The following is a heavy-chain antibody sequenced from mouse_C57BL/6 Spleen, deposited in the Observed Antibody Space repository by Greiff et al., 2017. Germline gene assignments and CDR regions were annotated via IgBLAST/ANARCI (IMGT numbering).Heavy chain of an antibody. Sequence: VQLQQSGPELVKPGASVKISCKASGYTFTDYYMNWVKQSHGKSLEWIGDINPNNGGTSYNQKFKGKATFTVDKSSSTAYMELRSRTSEDSAVYYCARDYYGSSYGFAYWGQGTLVTVSA. CDR1: GYTFTDYY. V-gene: IGHV1-26*01. CDR2: INPNNGGT. CDR3: ARDYYGSSYGFAY. J-gene: IGHJ3*01. D-gene: IGHD1-1*01.